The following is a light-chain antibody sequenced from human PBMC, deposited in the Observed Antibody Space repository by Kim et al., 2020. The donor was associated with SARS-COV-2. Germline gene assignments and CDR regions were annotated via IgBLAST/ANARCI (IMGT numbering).Light chain of an antibody. CDR2: ATS. V-gene: IGKV3-20*01. CDR3: LQYDNSPYT. J-gene: IGKJ2*01. CDR1: QSVSSTN. Sequence: EIVLTQSPCTLSLSPGESVTLSCRATQSVSSTNLAWYHQRPGQAPRLLIYATSTRAKGIPDRFSGSGSGTDFTLTISRLEPEDFAVYYCLQYDNSPYTFGQGTKLEIK.